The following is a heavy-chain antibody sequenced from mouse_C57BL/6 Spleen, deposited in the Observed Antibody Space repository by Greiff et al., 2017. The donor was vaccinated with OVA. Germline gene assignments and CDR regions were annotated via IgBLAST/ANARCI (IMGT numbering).Heavy chain of an antibody. CDR3: ARWGLREVFFAY. CDR1: GYTFTSYW. CDR2: IYPGSGST. V-gene: IGHV1-55*01. D-gene: IGHD1-1*01. J-gene: IGHJ3*01. Sequence: QVQLKQPGAELVKPGASVKMSCKASGYTFTSYWITWVKQRPGQGLEWIGDIYPGSGSTNYNEKFKSKATLTVDTSSSTAYMQLSSLTSEDSAVYYCARWGLREVFFAYWGQGTLVTVSA.